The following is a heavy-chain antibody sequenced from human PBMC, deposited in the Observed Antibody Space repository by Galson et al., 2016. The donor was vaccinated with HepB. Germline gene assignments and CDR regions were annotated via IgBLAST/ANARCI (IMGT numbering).Heavy chain of an antibody. J-gene: IGHJ4*02. CDR2: IHYSGTT. CDR3: ARGPVRLDDLLTGPPKNPDY. Sequence: PLSLTCTVSGGSISSDGHYWSWIRQHPGKGLEWIAYIHYSGTTDYNPSLKSRVSISIDTSRNQFSLKLTSVTAADTAVYYCARGPVRLDDLLTGPPKNPDYWGQGTLVTVSS. CDR1: GGSISSDGHY. V-gene: IGHV4-31*03. D-gene: IGHD3-9*01.